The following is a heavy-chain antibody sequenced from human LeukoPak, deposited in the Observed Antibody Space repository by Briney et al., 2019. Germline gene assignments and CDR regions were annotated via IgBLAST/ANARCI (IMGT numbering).Heavy chain of an antibody. J-gene: IGHJ4*02. CDR2: IIPIFGTA. Sequence: SVKVSCKASGGTFSSYAISWVRQAPGQGLEWMGGIIPIFGTANYAQKFQGRVTITADESTSTAYVELSSLRSEDTAVYYCARAGSSWVYFDYWGQGTLVTVSS. V-gene: IGHV1-69*13. D-gene: IGHD6-13*01. CDR3: ARAGSSWVYFDY. CDR1: GGTFSSYA.